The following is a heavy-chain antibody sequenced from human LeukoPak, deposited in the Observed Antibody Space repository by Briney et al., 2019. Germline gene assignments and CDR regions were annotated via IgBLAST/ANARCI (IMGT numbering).Heavy chain of an antibody. CDR2: INPNSGGT. Sequence: ASARVSCKASGYTFTGYYMHWVRQAPGQGLEWMGWINPNSGGTNYAQKFQGRVTMTRDTSISTAYMELSRLRSDDTAVYYCARDLGVTGYDAFDIWGQGTMVTVSS. J-gene: IGHJ3*02. D-gene: IGHD7-27*01. CDR3: ARDLGVTGYDAFDI. CDR1: GYTFTGYY. V-gene: IGHV1-2*02.